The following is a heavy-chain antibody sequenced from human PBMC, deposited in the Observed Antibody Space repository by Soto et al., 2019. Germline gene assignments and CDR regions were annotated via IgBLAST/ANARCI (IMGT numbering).Heavy chain of an antibody. Sequence: QVQLVQSGAEVKKPGSSVKVSCKASGGPFSRYAISWVRQAHGQGLEWMVGIIPLFGKANYAQKFQGRVTITADESTSTAYMELSSLRSEDTAVYYCAKDGTLYDSSGYYYLYWGQGTLVTVSS. CDR2: IIPLFGKA. D-gene: IGHD3-22*01. CDR1: GGPFSRYA. V-gene: IGHV1-69*01. J-gene: IGHJ4*02. CDR3: AKDGTLYDSSGYYYLY.